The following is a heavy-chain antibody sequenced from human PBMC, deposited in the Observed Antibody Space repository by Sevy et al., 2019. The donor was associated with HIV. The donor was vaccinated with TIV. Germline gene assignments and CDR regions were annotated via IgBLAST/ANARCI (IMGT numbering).Heavy chain of an antibody. D-gene: IGHD5-12*01. CDR2: IKQDGSEK. CDR1: GFTFNSYW. Sequence: GGSLRLSCAASGFTFNSYWMSWVRQAPGKGLEWVANIKQDGSEKYYVDSVKGRFTISRDNAKNSLYLQMNSLRAEDTAVYYCARDGWIRPTLVWGQGTLVTVSS. CDR3: ARDGWIRPTLV. V-gene: IGHV3-7*01. J-gene: IGHJ4*02.